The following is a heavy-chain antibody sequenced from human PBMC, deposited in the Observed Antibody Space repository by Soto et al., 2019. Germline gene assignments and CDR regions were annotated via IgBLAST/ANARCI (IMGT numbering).Heavy chain of an antibody. V-gene: IGHV3-9*01. J-gene: IGHJ4*02. D-gene: IGHD3-22*01. CDR2: LNRNSVTP. CDR3: AREGFDTMIVVVITGYFDY. CDR1: GFNFGDYA. Sequence: PGGSLRLSCAASGFNFGDYAMHWVRQTPGQGPEWVSGLNRNSVTPGYGDSVKGRFSISRDNGKCALYLQMTSLRPEDTALYYCAREGFDTMIVVVITGYFDYWGQGTLVTVSS.